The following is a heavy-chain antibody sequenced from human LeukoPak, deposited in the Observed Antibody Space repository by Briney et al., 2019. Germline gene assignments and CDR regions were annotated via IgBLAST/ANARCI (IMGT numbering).Heavy chain of an antibody. CDR3: ARVKDSMVQGAKYFQH. D-gene: IGHD3-10*01. Sequence: KPSETLSLTCTVSGGPISGSSYYWGWIRQPPGKGLEWIGSIYYSGSTYYNPSLKSRVTISVDTSKNQFSLKLSSVTAADTAVYYCARVKDSMVQGAKYFQHWGQGTLVTVSS. CDR1: GGPISGSSYY. CDR2: IYYSGST. V-gene: IGHV4-39*01. J-gene: IGHJ1*01.